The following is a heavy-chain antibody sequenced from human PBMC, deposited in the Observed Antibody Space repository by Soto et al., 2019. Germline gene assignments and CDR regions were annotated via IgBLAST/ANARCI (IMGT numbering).Heavy chain of an antibody. CDR3: AKGHDYVWGSYRSYGMDV. CDR1: GFTFSSYA. Sequence: EVQLLESGGGLVQPGGSLRLSCAASGFTFSSYAMSWVRQAPGKGLEWVSAISGSGGSTYYADSVKGRFTISRDNSKNTLYLQMNSLRAEDTAVYYCAKGHDYVWGSYRSYGMDVWGQGTTVTVSS. D-gene: IGHD3-16*02. J-gene: IGHJ6*02. V-gene: IGHV3-23*01. CDR2: ISGSGGST.